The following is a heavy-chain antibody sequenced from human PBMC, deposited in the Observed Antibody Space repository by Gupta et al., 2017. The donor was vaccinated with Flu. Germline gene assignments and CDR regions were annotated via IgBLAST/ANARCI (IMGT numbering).Heavy chain of an antibody. Sequence: EVQLVESGGGLVKPGGSMRLSCAASGFTFSSYSMNWVRQAPGKGLEWVSSISSSSSYIYYADSVKGRFTISRDNAKNSLYLQMNSLRAEDTAVYYCARVGRRLMYSSGWHWFDPWGQGTLVTVSS. CDR2: ISSSSSYI. CDR1: GFTFSSYS. D-gene: IGHD6-19*01. CDR3: ARVGRRLMYSSGWHWFDP. J-gene: IGHJ5*02. V-gene: IGHV3-21*01.